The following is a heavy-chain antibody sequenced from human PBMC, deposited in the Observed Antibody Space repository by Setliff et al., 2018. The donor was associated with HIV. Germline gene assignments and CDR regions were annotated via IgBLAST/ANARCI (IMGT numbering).Heavy chain of an antibody. J-gene: IGHJ4*02. CDR2: IWYDGSKT. CDR3: AKDSEAVAVKYYYGSSGYSGSYYFDY. V-gene: IGHV3-30*02. CDR1: GFTFSSYG. D-gene: IGHD3-22*01. Sequence: PGGSLRLSCAASGFTFSSYGMHWVRQAPGKGLEWVAFIWYDGSKTYYADSVQGRVTISRDTPSNTVYLQMNSLRAEDTALYYCAKDSEAVAVKYYYGSSGYSGSYYFDYWGQGTLVTVSS.